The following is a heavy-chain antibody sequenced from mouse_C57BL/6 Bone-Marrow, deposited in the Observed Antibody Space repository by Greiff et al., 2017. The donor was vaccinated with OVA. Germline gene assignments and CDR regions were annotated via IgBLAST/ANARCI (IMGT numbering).Heavy chain of an antibody. D-gene: IGHD2-3*01. CDR2: IRNKANGYTT. CDR3: AHDGYYRYFDV. V-gene: IGHV7-3*01. J-gene: IGHJ1*03. Sequence: EVQLVESGGGLVQPGGSLSLSCAASGFTFTDYYMSWVRQPPGKALEWLGFIRNKANGYTTEYSASVKGRFTISRDNSQSILYRQMNALRAEDSATYYCAHDGYYRYFDVWGTGTTVTVSS. CDR1: GFTFTDYY.